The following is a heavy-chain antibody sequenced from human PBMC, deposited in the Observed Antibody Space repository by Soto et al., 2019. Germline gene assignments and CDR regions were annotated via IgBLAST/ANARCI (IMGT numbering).Heavy chain of an antibody. D-gene: IGHD3-10*01. V-gene: IGHV4-31*03. CDR1: GDSISSGSYY. Sequence: QLQESGPGLVKPSQTLSLTCTVSGDSISSGSYYWTWVRQRPGTRLEWMGYIFYSGSTSFNPSLRSRLSMAVDTCKNECSLKLSSVTAAHTAVYYCAREPLIRGVRYCFDYWGRGTLVTVSS. J-gene: IGHJ4*02. CDR3: AREPLIRGVRYCFDY. CDR2: IFYSGST.